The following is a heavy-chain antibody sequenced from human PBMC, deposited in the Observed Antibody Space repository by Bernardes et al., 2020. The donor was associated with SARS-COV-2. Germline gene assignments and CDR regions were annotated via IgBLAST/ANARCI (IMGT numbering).Heavy chain of an antibody. CDR1: GFTFSSYS. CDR3: ARDLTYDFWSGYSRVFDY. D-gene: IGHD3-3*01. Sequence: GGSLRLSCAASGFTFSSYSMNWVRQAPGKGLEWVSYISSSSSTIYYADSVKGRFTISRDNAKNSLYLQMNSLRAEDTAVYYCARDLTYDFWSGYSRVFDYWGRGTLVTVSS. J-gene: IGHJ4*02. CDR2: ISSSSSTI. V-gene: IGHV3-48*01.